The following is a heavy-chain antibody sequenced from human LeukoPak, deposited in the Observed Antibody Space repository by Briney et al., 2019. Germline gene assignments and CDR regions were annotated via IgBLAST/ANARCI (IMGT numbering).Heavy chain of an antibody. CDR3: ARLIIGSSPAVGGWFDP. CDR1: GGSISSSSYY. Sequence: PSETLSLTCTVSGGSISSSSYYWGWIRQPPGKGLEWIGSIYYSGSTYYNPSLKSRVTISVDTSKNQFSLKLSPVTAADTAVYYCARLIIGSSPAVGGWFDPWGQGTLVTVSS. J-gene: IGHJ5*02. V-gene: IGHV4-39*01. D-gene: IGHD6-13*01. CDR2: IYYSGST.